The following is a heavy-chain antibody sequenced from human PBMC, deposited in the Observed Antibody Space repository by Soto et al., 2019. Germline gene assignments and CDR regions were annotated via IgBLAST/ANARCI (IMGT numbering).Heavy chain of an antibody. CDR1: GGSISSYD. Sequence: SETLSLTCTVSGGSISSYDWSWIRQPPGKGLEWIGYIYYSGTTSYNPSLNSRVTISVDTSKNQFSLKLSSVTAADTAVYYCARNVFRQTPEVNCFDPWGQGTLVTVSS. CDR3: ARNVFRQTPEVNCFDP. J-gene: IGHJ5*02. V-gene: IGHV4-59*08. D-gene: IGHD2-21*01. CDR2: IYYSGTT.